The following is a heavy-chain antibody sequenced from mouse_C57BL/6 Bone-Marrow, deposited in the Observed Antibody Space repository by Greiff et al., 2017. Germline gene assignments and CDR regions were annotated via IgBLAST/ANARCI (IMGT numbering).Heavy chain of an antibody. J-gene: IGHJ3*01. CDR2: IDPSDSYT. D-gene: IGHD1-1*01. V-gene: IGHV1-69*01. Sequence: QVQLQQPGAELVMPGASVKLSCKASGYTFTSYWMHWVKQRPGQGLEWIGEIDPSDSYTNYNQKFKGKSTLTVDKSSSTAYMQLSSLTSEDSAVYYCASGGVYYGFAYWGQGTLVTVSA. CDR3: ASGGVYYGFAY. CDR1: GYTFTSYW.